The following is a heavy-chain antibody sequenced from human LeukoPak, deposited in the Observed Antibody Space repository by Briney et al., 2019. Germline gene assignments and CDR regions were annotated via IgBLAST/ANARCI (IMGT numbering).Heavy chain of an antibody. J-gene: IGHJ5*02. CDR2: INGSGAST. CDR3: AKKYNTGLDP. Sequence: GGSLRLSCAASGFTFSSYAMSWVRQAPGRGLEWVSDINGSGASTYYADSVKGRFTISRDNSKNTLYLQMNSLRAEDTAVYYCAKKYNTGLDPWGQGTLVTVSS. D-gene: IGHD1-14*01. V-gene: IGHV3-23*01. CDR1: GFTFSSYA.